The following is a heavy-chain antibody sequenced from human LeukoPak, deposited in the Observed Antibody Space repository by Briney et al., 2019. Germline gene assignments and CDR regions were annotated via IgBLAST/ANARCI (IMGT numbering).Heavy chain of an antibody. CDR3: ARVGVGATTRTPLDY. V-gene: IGHV1-2*02. Sequence: ASVKVSCKTSGYIFSDYYLHWVRQAPGQGLEWMGWINPHSGVTKYAQKFQGRVTVTRDTSISTAYMELSRLRSDDTAVYYCARVGVGATTRTPLDYWGQGTLVTVSS. D-gene: IGHD1-26*01. J-gene: IGHJ4*02. CDR2: INPHSGVT. CDR1: GYIFSDYY.